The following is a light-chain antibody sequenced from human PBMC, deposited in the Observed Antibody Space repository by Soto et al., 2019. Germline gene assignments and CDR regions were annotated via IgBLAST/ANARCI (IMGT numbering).Light chain of an antibody. J-gene: IGKJ4*01. CDR3: QQYYSYPLT. Sequence: AIRMTQSPSSFSASTGDRVTITCRASQGISSYLAWYQQKPGKAPKLLIYAASTLQSGVPSRFSGSGSGTDFILPISCLQSEDVATYYCQQYYSYPLTFGGGTKVEIK. V-gene: IGKV1-8*01. CDR2: AAS. CDR1: QGISSY.